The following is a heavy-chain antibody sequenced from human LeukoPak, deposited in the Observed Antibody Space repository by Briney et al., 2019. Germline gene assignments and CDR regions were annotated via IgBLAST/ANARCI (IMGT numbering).Heavy chain of an antibody. D-gene: IGHD1-26*01. CDR2: INHSGST. J-gene: IGHJ5*02. Sequence: PSETLSLTCAVYGGSFRGYSWTWIRQSPGKGLEWIGEINHSGSTSYNPSLKSRVTISVDTSKNQFSLKLSSVTAADTAVYYCARWEHDTGFDPWGQGTLVTVSS. CDR3: ARWEHDTGFDP. V-gene: IGHV4-34*01. CDR1: GGSFRGYS.